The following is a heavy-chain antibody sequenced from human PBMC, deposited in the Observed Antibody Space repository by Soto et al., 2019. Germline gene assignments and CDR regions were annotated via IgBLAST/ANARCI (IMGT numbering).Heavy chain of an antibody. Sequence: SETLSLTCTVSGGSIGGYYWSWIRQPAGKGLEWIGRMYNSGRTNYNPSLKSRVTMSMDTSNNQFSLTLKSVTSADTAGYYCASGGNWFDPWGQGVLVTVSS. CDR1: GGSIGGYY. CDR2: MYNSGRT. D-gene: IGHD3-16*01. V-gene: IGHV4-4*07. CDR3: ASGGNWFDP. J-gene: IGHJ5*02.